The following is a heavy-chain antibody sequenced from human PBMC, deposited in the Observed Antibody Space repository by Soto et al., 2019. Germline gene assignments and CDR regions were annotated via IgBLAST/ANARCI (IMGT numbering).Heavy chain of an antibody. CDR3: ARGTPASITGTTGWFDP. CDR1: GIPVGSRA. D-gene: IGHD1-7*01. J-gene: IGHJ5*02. CDR2: ITDSGGDA. Sequence: GGSLGLACVASGIPVGSRAMSWVRKDPGEGLEWVSTITDSGGDAKYADSVRGRFAISRDNSKKTLYLQMSSLTAEDTAVYYCARGTPASITGTTGWFDPWGQGTMGTVSS. V-gene: IGHV3-23*01.